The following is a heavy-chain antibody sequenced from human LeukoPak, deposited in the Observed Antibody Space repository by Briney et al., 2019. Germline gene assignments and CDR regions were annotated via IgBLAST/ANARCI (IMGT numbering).Heavy chain of an antibody. D-gene: IGHD3-3*01. J-gene: IGHJ6*03. CDR1: GFTFSRYS. CDR3: AKFFNYYYYMDV. CDR2: ISSSSSYI. V-gene: IGHV3-21*04. Sequence: PGGSLRLSCAASGFTFSRYSMNWVRQAPGKGLEWVSSISSSSSYIYYADSVKGRFTISRDNAKKSLYLQMNSLRAEDTAVYYCAKFFNYYYYMDVWGKGTTVTVSS.